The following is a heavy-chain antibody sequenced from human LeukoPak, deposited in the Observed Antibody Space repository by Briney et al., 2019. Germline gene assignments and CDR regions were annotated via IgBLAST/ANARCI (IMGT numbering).Heavy chain of an antibody. D-gene: IGHD2-15*01. Sequence: SGPALLKPTQTLTLTCTFSGFSLSTPEMCVTWIRQPPGKALEWLARIDWDDDKFYSPSLRTRLTISKDTPKNQVVLRMTNMDPVDTGKYYCARMTPDSPSFDYWGQGALITVSS. J-gene: IGHJ4*02. CDR3: ARMTPDSPSFDY. V-gene: IGHV2-70*17. CDR2: IDWDDDK. CDR1: GFSLSTPEMC.